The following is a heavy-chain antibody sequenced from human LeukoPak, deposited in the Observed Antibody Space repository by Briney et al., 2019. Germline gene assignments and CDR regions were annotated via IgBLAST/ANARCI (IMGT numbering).Heavy chain of an antibody. V-gene: IGHV4-34*01. Sequence: PSETLSLTCAVYGGSFSGYYWSWIRQPPGKGLEWIGEINHSGSTNYNPSLKSRVTISVDTSKNQFSLKLSSVTAADTAVYYCARRKGLAAPYQVYYYGMDVWGQGTTVTVSS. CDR1: GGSFSGYY. CDR3: ARRKGLAAPYQVYYYGMDV. CDR2: INHSGST. D-gene: IGHD6-13*01. J-gene: IGHJ6*02.